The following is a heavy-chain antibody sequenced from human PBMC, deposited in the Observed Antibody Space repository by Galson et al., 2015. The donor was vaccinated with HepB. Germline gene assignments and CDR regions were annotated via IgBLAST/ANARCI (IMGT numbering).Heavy chain of an antibody. CDR2: INPNSGGT. CDR3: ARLSGPYYGSGSYLGFDP. Sequence: SVKVSCKASGYTFTGYYMHWVRQAPGQGLEWMGRINPNSGGTNYAQKFQGRVTMTRDTSISTAYMELSRLRSDDTAVYYCARLSGPYYGSGSYLGFDPWGQGTLVTVSS. J-gene: IGHJ5*02. V-gene: IGHV1-2*06. D-gene: IGHD3-10*01. CDR1: GYTFTGYY.